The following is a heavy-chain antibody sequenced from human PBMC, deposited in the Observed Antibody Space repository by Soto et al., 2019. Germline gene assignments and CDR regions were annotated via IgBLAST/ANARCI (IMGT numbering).Heavy chain of an antibody. CDR3: ARDRGSARGGMDV. D-gene: IGHD3-10*01. J-gene: IGHJ6*02. Sequence: QVQLVESGGGVVQPGRSLRLSCAASGFTFSSYAMHWGRQAPGKGLEWVAVISYDGSNKYYADSVKGRFTISRDNSKNPLYLQMNSLRAEDTAVYYCARDRGSARGGMDVWGQGTTVTVSS. CDR2: ISYDGSNK. CDR1: GFTFSSYA. V-gene: IGHV3-30-3*01.